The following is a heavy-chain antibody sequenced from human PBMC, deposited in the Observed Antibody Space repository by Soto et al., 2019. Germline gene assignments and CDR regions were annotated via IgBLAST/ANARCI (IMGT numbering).Heavy chain of an antibody. Sequence: EVQLVESGGGLVKPGGSLRLSCAASGFTFSSYSMNWVRQAPGKGLEWVSSISSSSSYIYYADSVKGRFTISRDNAKNSLYLQMNSLRAEDTAVYYCVRASRDTAMVIYYYYYYMDVWGKGTTVTVSS. D-gene: IGHD5-18*01. J-gene: IGHJ6*03. CDR1: GFTFSSYS. V-gene: IGHV3-21*01. CDR3: VRASRDTAMVIYYYYYYMDV. CDR2: ISSSSSYI.